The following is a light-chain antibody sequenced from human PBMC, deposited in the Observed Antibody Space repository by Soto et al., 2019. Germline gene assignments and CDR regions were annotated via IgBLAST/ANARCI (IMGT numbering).Light chain of an antibody. V-gene: IGKV1-5*01. CDR2: DAS. J-gene: IGKJ1*01. CDR3: QHYNSYPRT. Sequence: DIQMTQSPSTLSASVGDRVTITCRASQSISSWLAWYQQKPGKAPKLLIYDASSLESGVPSRFSGSGSGTEFTLSISSAQADDFATDYCQHYNSYPRTFGQGTKVEIK. CDR1: QSISSW.